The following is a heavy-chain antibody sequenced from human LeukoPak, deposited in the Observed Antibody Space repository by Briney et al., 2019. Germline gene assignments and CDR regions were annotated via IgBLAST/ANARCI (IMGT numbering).Heavy chain of an antibody. Sequence: GGSLRLSCAASGFTFSRYEMSWVRQAPGKGLEWVSYISTSGDTIYYADSVKGRFTISRDNSKNTLYLQMSSLRAEDTAVYYCTKMGLDYYASSGYYGYFDYWGQGTLVTVSS. D-gene: IGHD3-22*01. V-gene: IGHV3-48*03. J-gene: IGHJ4*02. CDR2: ISTSGDTI. CDR1: GFTFSRYE. CDR3: TKMGLDYYASSGYYGYFDY.